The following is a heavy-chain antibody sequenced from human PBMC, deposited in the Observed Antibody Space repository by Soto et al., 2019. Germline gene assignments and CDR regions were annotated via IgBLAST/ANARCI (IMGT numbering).Heavy chain of an antibody. Sequence: EVQLLESGGGLVQPGGSLRLSCAASDFTLSSYGMTWVRQPPGKGLEWVSTIRGRGATTYYADSVKGRFTISRDDSKNTLYLQMNSLRVDDTAVYFCAKDVNYDVLAGDYYYWGQGNRVTVSS. CDR1: DFTLSSYG. V-gene: IGHV3-23*01. CDR3: AKDVNYDVLAGDYYY. J-gene: IGHJ4*02. D-gene: IGHD3-9*01. CDR2: IRGRGATT.